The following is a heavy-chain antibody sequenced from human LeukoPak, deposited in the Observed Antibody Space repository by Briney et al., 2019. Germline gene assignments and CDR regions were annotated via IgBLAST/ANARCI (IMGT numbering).Heavy chain of an antibody. D-gene: IGHD3-22*01. J-gene: IGHJ6*03. Sequence: SVKVSCKASGYTFTGYYMHWVRQAPGQGLEWMGGIIPIFGTANYAQKLQGRVTITADESTSTAYMELSSLRSEDTAVYYCASPTTHYYDSSGQLRVSFYYYMDVWGKGTTVTVSS. CDR3: ASPTTHYYDSSGQLRVSFYYYMDV. CDR2: IIPIFGTA. V-gene: IGHV1-69*13. CDR1: GYTFTGYY.